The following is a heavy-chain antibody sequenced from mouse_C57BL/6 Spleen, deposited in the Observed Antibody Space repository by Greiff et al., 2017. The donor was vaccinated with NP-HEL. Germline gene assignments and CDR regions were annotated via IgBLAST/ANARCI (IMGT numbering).Heavy chain of an antibody. CDR1: GFNIKDYY. V-gene: IGHV14-1*01. Sequence: EVQLQQSGAELVRPGASVKLSCTASGFNIKDYYMHWVKQRPEQGLEWIGRIDPEDGDTEYAPKFQGKATMTADTSSNTAYLQLSSLTSEDTAVYYCTTPYYYGSSYEAMDYWGQGTSVTVSS. J-gene: IGHJ4*01. CDR3: TTPYYYGSSYEAMDY. CDR2: IDPEDGDT. D-gene: IGHD1-1*01.